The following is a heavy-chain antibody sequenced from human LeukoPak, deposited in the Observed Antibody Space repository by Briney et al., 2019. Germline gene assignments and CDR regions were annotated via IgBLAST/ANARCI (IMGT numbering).Heavy chain of an antibody. CDR2: ISSSGSTI. J-gene: IGHJ4*02. CDR3: AKEDYYDSSGYWRV. V-gene: IGHV3-48*03. CDR1: GFTFSSYE. D-gene: IGHD3-22*01. Sequence: PGGSLRLSCAASGFTFSSYEMNWVRQAPGKGLEWVSYISSSGSTIYYADSVKGRFTISRDNAKNSLYLQMNSLRAEDTAVYYCAKEDYYDSSGYWRVWGQGTLVTVSS.